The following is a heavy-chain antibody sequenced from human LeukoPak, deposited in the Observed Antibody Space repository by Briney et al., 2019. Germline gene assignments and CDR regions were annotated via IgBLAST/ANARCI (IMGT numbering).Heavy chain of an antibody. V-gene: IGHV4-34*01. D-gene: IGHD3-3*01. CDR3: ARGADFRSGYYIRWYYFDY. J-gene: IGHJ4*02. Sequence: SETLSLTCAVYGGSFSGYYWSWIRQPPGKGLEWIGEINHSGSTNYNPSLKSRVTISVDTSMNQFSLKLSSVTAADTAVYYCARGADFRSGYYIRWYYFDYWGQGTLVTVSS. CDR2: INHSGST. CDR1: GGSFSGYY.